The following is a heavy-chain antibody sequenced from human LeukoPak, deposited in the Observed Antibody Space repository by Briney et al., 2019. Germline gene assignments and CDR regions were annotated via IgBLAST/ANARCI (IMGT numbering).Heavy chain of an antibody. D-gene: IGHD3-16*02. J-gene: IGHJ4*02. CDR3: ARGDNRYGQFDY. V-gene: IGHV4-59*01. Sequence: SETLSLTCTVSGGSISSYYWSWIRQPPGKGLEWIGYIYYSGSTNYNPSLKSRVTISVDTSKNQFSLKLSSVTAADTAVYYCARGDNRYGQFDYWGQGTLVTVSS. CDR1: GGSISSYY. CDR2: IYYSGST.